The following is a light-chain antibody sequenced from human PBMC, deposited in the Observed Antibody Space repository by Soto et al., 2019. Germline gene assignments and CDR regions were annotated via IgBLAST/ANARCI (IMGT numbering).Light chain of an antibody. Sequence: QSALTQPASVSGSPGQSITISCTGTSSDVGGYNYVSWYQHHPGKAPKLMIYQVSNRPSGVSNRFSGSKSGNTASLTISGXXXXXXADXXCSSYTSRNTRVFGGGTKLTVL. CDR2: QVS. CDR3: SSYTSRNTRV. J-gene: IGLJ3*02. CDR1: SSDVGGYNY. V-gene: IGLV2-14*01.